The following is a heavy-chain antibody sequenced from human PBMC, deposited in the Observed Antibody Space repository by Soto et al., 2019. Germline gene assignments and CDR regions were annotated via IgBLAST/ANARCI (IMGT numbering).Heavy chain of an antibody. Sequence: GGSLRLSSAASGFTFSSYAMSWVRQAPGKGLEWVSAISGSGGSTYYADSVKGRFTISRDNSKNTLYLQMNSLRAEDTAVYYCAASSTYYYDSRGYQWGQGTPVTVSS. CDR3: AASSTYYYDSRGYQ. CDR2: ISGSGGST. CDR1: GFTFSSYA. V-gene: IGHV3-23*01. D-gene: IGHD3-22*01. J-gene: IGHJ4*02.